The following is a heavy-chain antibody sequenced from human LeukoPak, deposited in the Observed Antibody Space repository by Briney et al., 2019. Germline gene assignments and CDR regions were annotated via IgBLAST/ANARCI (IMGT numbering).Heavy chain of an antibody. J-gene: IGHJ4*02. CDR1: GFTVSSTY. CDR3: ATNKYGSGSRTFDY. Sequence: PGGSLRLSCAASGFTVSSTYMSWVRQAPGKGLQWVSIIYSGGSTYYADSVKGRFTISRDNSENTLYLQMNSLGAEDTAMYCCATNKYGSGSRTFDYWGQGTLVTVSS. D-gene: IGHD3-10*01. V-gene: IGHV3-53*01. CDR2: IYSGGST.